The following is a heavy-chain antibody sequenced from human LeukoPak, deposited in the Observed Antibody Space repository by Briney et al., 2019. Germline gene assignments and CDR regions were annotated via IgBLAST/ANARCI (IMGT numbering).Heavy chain of an antibody. D-gene: IGHD3-3*01. CDR2: INPNSGGT. CDR3: ARDFTIFGVVTPRRVFDP. CDR1: GYTFTGCY. Sequence: ASVKVSCKASGYTFTGCYMHWVRQAPGQGLEWMGWINPNSGGTNYAQKFQGRVTMTRDTSISTAYMELSRLRSDYTAVYYCARDFTIFGVVTPRRVFDPWGQGTLVTVSS. J-gene: IGHJ5*02. V-gene: IGHV1-2*02.